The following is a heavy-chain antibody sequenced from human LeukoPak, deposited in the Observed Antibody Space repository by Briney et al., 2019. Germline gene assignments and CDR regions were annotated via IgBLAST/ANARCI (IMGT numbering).Heavy chain of an antibody. J-gene: IGHJ5*02. CDR3: AREFRRYGDWFDP. D-gene: IGHD4-17*01. Sequence: SETLPLTCTVSGGSISSSSYYWGWIRQPPGKGLEWIGSIYYSGSTYYNPSLKSRVTISVDTSKNQFSLKLSSVTAADTAVYYCAREFRRYGDWFDPWGQGTLVTVSS. V-gene: IGHV4-39*02. CDR1: GGSISSSSYY. CDR2: IYYSGST.